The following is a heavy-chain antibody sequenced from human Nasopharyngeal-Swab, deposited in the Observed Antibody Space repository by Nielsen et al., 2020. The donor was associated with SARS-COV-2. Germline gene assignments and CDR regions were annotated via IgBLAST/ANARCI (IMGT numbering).Heavy chain of an antibody. CDR1: GGSISSGDYY. CDR3: ARVLDRTIDF. D-gene: IGHD1/OR15-1a*01. V-gene: IGHV3-11*01. J-gene: IGHJ4*02. Sequence: LSLTCTVSGGSISSGDYYWSWIRQAPGKGLEWVSYISSSGSTIYYADSVKGRFTISRDNAKNSLYLQMNSLRAEDTAVYYCARVLDRTIDFWGQGTLVTVSS. CDR2: ISSSGSTI.